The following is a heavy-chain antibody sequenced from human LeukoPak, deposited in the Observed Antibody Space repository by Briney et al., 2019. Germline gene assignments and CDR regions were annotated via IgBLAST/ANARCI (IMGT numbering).Heavy chain of an antibody. J-gene: IGHJ4*02. CDR2: INWNADST. D-gene: IGHD6-19*01. Sequence: GGSQRLSCAASGFTFDDYVMSWVRQVPGKGLEWVSGINWNADSTDYGDSVKGRFTISRDNAKNSLYLQMNSLRAEDTALYHCARVGSAYYFDHWGQGPLVTVSS. CDR1: GFTFDDYV. CDR3: ARVGSAYYFDH. V-gene: IGHV3-20*01.